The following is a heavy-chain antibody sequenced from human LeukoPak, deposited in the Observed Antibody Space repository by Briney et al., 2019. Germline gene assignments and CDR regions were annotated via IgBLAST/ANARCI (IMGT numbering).Heavy chain of an antibody. CDR1: GFIFSNYG. CDR3: AKDSNSGYVSVGPDY. D-gene: IGHD5-12*01. Sequence: GGTLRLSCHTSGFIFSNYGMHWVRQAPGKGLEGVAIVRYDESNDDYADSVKGRFTISRDNSRNTLDLQMNSLRAEDTGVYSCAKDSNSGYVSVGPDYWGLGTLVTVSS. V-gene: IGHV3-30*02. CDR2: VRYDESND. J-gene: IGHJ4*02.